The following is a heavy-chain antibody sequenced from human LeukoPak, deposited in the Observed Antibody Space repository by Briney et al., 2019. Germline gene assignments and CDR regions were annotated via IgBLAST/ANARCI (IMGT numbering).Heavy chain of an antibody. CDR3: ARDRYYYGSGSYLRLDY. CDR1: GGSISSYY. CDR2: IYTSGST. J-gene: IGHJ4*02. Sequence: PSETLSLTCNVSGGSISSYYWSWIRQPAGKGLEWIGRIYTSGSTNYNPSLKSRVAMSVDTSKNQFSLKLSSVTAADTAVYYCARDRYYYGSGSYLRLDYWGQGTLVTVSS. V-gene: IGHV4-4*07. D-gene: IGHD3-10*01.